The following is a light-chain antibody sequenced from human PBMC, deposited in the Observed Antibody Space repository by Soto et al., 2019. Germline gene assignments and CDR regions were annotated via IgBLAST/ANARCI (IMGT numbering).Light chain of an antibody. V-gene: IGLV2-11*01. Sequence: QSALTQPRSVSGSPGQSVTISCTGTSSDVGTYNYVSWYQQHPGKAPKLMIYDVGDRPSGVPDRFSGSKSGNTASLTISGLQAEDEADYYCCSYAGTYTVLFGGGTKLTVL. CDR1: SSDVGTYNY. CDR2: DVG. CDR3: CSYAGTYTVL. J-gene: IGLJ2*01.